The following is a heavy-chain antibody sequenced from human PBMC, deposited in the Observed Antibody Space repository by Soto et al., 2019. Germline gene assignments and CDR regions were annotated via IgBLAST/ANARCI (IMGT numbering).Heavy chain of an antibody. CDR3: ANNSDYAERKTHYDYVWGSYRSRVIFDY. CDR1: GGSFSSYA. CDR2: IIPIFGTA. D-gene: IGHD3-16*02. Sequence: QVQLVQSGAEVQKPGSSVKVSCKASGGSFSSYAISWVRQAPGQGLEWMGGIIPIFGTANYAQKFQGRVTITADESTSTAYMELSSLRSEDTAVYYCANNSDYAERKTHYDYVWGSYRSRVIFDYLGQGTLVTVS. J-gene: IGHJ4*02. V-gene: IGHV1-69*01.